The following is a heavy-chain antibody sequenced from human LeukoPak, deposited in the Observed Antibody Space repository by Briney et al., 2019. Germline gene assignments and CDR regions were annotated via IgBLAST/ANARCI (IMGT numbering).Heavy chain of an antibody. J-gene: IGHJ6*04. V-gene: IGHV3-21*01. D-gene: IGHD3-10*02. Sequence: GGSLRLSCAASAFTFSSYNMNWVRQAPGKGLEWVSSISSSRSYIYYADSVKGRFTISRDNAKNSLYLQMNSLRAEDTAVYYCAELGITMIGGVWGKGATVTISS. CDR2: ISSSRSYI. CDR1: AFTFSSYN. CDR3: AELGITMIGGV.